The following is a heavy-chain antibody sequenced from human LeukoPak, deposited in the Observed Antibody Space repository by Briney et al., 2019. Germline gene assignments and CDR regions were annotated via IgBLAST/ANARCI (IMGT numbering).Heavy chain of an antibody. CDR3: ARDPYGDPFDY. V-gene: IGHV4-34*01. CDR2: INHSGST. CDR1: GGSFSGYY. Sequence: SETLSLTCAVYGGSFSGYYWGWIRQPPGKGLEWIGEINHSGSTNYNPSLKSRVTISVDTSKNQFSLKLSSVTAADTAVYYCARDPYGDPFDYWGQGTLVTVSS. J-gene: IGHJ4*02. D-gene: IGHD4-17*01.